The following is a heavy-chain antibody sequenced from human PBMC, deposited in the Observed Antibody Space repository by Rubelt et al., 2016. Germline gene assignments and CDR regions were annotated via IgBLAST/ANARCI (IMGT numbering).Heavy chain of an antibody. J-gene: IGHJ6*02. CDR2: LSGGGCDT. CDR1: GFTFSSYA. CDR3: ARGYYYGMDV. V-gene: IGHV3-23*01. Sequence: EVQLLESGGGLVQPGGSLRLSCAASGFTFSSYAMSLVRQAPGKGLEWVSSLSGGGCDTYYADHVDGRFNISRDNSKNTLFLHMNSRRAEDTAVYYWARGYYYGMDVWGQGTTVTVSS.